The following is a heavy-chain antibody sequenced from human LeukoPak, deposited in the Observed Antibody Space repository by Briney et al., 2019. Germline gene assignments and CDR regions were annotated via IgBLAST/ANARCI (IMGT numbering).Heavy chain of an antibody. V-gene: IGHV3-48*03. CDR1: GFTFSSYE. J-gene: IGHJ5*02. D-gene: IGHD3-22*01. Sequence: GGSLRLSCAASGFTFSSYEMNWVRQAPGKGLECVSYISSSGSTIYYADSVKGRFTISRDNAKNSLYLQMNSLRAEDTAVYYCARAHYPYYYDSSGYSPWGQGTLVTVSS. CDR2: ISSSGSTI. CDR3: ARAHYPYYYDSSGYSP.